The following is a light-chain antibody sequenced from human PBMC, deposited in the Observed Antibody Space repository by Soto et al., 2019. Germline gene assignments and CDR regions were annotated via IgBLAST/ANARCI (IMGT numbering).Light chain of an antibody. J-gene: IGLJ1*01. Sequence: QSVLTQPPSVSGAPGQRVTISCTGSSSNIGAGYDVHWYQQRPGTAPKLLIYGNKNRPSGVPDRFSGSKSGTSASLAITGLQAEDEADYYCQYYDSSLSVSYVFGTGTKATVL. V-gene: IGLV1-40*01. CDR2: GNK. CDR1: SSNIGAGYD. CDR3: QYYDSSLSVSYV.